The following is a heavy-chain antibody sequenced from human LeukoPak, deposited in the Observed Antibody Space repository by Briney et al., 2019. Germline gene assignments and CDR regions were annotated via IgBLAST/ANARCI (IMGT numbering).Heavy chain of an antibody. V-gene: IGHV4-38-2*02. D-gene: IGHD3-10*01. CDR3: ARGYYYRT. CDR1: GYSISGAYY. Sequence: SETLSLTCTVSGYSISGAYYWGWIRQPAGKGLEWIGRIYADGSSTYNPSLKSRVTILVDTSKNQFSLRLSSMSAADTAVYYCARGYYYRTWGQGTLVTVSS. J-gene: IGHJ4*02. CDR2: IYADGSS.